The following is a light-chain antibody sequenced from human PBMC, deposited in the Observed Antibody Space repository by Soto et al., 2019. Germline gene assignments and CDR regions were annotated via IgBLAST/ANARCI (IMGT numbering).Light chain of an antibody. Sequence: IQMTQSPSSLSASVGDRVTITCRASQGIRNDLGWYQQKPGKAPKLLIYAASSLRSGVLSRFSGSRSGTDFTLTISSLQHEDFATYYCLQDYNYPVTFGQGTKVDIK. CDR2: AAS. CDR3: LQDYNYPVT. J-gene: IGKJ1*01. V-gene: IGKV1-6*01. CDR1: QGIRND.